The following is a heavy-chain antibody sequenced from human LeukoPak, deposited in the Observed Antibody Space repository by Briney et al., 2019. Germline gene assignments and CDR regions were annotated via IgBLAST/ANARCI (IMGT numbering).Heavy chain of an antibody. D-gene: IGHD7-27*01. J-gene: IGHJ4*02. Sequence: GGSLRHSCAASGFTFSGYAMSWVRQAPGKGLEWVSAISGSGGSTYYADSVKGRFTISRDNSKNTLYLQMNSLRAEDTAVYYCAKDRFEKTGEPSDYWGQGTLVTVSS. CDR1: GFTFSGYA. CDR2: ISGSGGST. CDR3: AKDRFEKTGEPSDY. V-gene: IGHV3-23*01.